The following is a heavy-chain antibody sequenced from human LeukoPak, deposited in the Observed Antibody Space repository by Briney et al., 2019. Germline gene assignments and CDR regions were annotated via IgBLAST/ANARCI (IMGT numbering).Heavy chain of an antibody. CDR2: IYYSGST. CDR1: RGSISSGNYY. Sequence: PSETLSLTCTVSRGSISSGNYYWSWIRQPAGKGLEWIGSIYYSGSTYYNPSLKSRVTISVDTSKNQFSLKLSSVTAADTAVYYCAIVVVPAAGMVGFDYWGQGTLVTVSS. J-gene: IGHJ4*02. D-gene: IGHD2-2*01. CDR3: AIVVVPAAGMVGFDY. V-gene: IGHV4-39*01.